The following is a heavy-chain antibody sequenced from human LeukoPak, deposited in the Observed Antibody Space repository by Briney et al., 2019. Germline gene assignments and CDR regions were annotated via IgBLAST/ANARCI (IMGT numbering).Heavy chain of an antibody. D-gene: IGHD2-15*01. J-gene: IGHJ4*02. CDR2: ISSSGSAI. Sequence: GGSLRLSCAASGFPLSSYSIKWVRQAPGKGLEWASYISSSGSAIYYVDSVKGRFTVSRDNAKNSLFLQMDSPRAEDTAVYYCVRVKGSYFDYWGQGALVTVSS. V-gene: IGHV3-48*01. CDR1: GFPLSSYS. CDR3: VRVKGSYFDY.